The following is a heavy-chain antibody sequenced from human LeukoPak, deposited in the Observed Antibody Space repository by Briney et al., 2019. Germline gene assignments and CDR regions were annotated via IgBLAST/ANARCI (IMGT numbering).Heavy chain of an antibody. CDR1: GFTFSSYS. V-gene: IGHV3-48*01. Sequence: GGSLRLSCAASGFTFSSYSMNWVRQAPGKGLEWVSYISSSSSTIYYADSVKGRFTISRDNAKNSLYLQMNSLRAEDTAVYYCARDRGYDFWSGYFRFDYWGPGTLVTVSS. D-gene: IGHD3-3*01. CDR2: ISSSSSTI. J-gene: IGHJ4*02. CDR3: ARDRGYDFWSGYFRFDY.